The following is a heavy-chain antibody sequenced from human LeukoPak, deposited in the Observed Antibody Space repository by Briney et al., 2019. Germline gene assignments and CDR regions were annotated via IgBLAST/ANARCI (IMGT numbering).Heavy chain of an antibody. CDR2: INAGNGNT. D-gene: IGHD2-2*02. CDR1: GYTFTSYA. Sequence: ASVKVSCKASGYTFTSYAMHWVRQAPGQSLEWMGWINAGNGNTKYSQKFQGRVTITRDTSTSTAYMELSSLRSEDTAVYYCARETPGYCSSTSCYTGAFDIWGQGTMVTVSS. J-gene: IGHJ3*02. CDR3: ARETPGYCSSTSCYTGAFDI. V-gene: IGHV1-3*01.